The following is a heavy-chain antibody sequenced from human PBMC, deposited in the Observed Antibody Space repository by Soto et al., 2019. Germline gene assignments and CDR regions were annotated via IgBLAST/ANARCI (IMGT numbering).Heavy chain of an antibody. CDR1: SGSFRTYY. V-gene: IGHV4-4*07. CDR2: IYSTGST. CDR3: AGGAAADYFDY. Sequence: SETLSLTCTVSSGSFRTYYWSWIRQPAGKGLEWIGRIYSTGSTLYNPSLKSRITMSVDTSKNQFSLRLSSVTAADTAVYYCAGGAAADYFDYWGQGTVVTVSS. D-gene: IGHD6-13*01. J-gene: IGHJ4*02.